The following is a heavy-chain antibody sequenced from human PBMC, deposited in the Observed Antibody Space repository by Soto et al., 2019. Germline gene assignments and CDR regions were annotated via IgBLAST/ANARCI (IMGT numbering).Heavy chain of an antibody. CDR2: IIPIFGTA. V-gene: IGHV1-69*13. D-gene: IGHD6-13*01. J-gene: IGHJ4*02. CDR3: ARVESSSWSIDY. CDR1: GGTFSSYA. Sequence: SVKVSCKASGGTFSSYAISWVRQAPGQGLEWMGGIIPIFGTANYAQRFQGRVTITADESTSTAYMELSSLRSEDTAVYYCARVESSSWSIDYWGQGTLVTVSS.